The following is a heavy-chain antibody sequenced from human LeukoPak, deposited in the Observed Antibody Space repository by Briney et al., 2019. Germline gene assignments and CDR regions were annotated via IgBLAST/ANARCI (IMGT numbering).Heavy chain of an antibody. CDR2: IRSTTDT. J-gene: IGHJ6*02. D-gene: IGHD2/OR15-2a*01. CDR1: GFTFSGSA. CDR3: ARLRHSNTDHYYYYGMDV. Sequence: GGSLRLSCEASGFTFSGSAMHWVRQASGKGLEWVGRIRSTTDTAYAASVKGRFTISRDDSKNTAYLQMNSLKTEDTAVYYCARLRHSNTDHYYYYGMDVWGQGTLVTVSS. V-gene: IGHV3-73*01.